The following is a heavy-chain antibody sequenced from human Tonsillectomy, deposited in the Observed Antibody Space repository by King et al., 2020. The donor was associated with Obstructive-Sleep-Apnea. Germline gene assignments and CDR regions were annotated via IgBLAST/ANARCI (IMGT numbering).Heavy chain of an antibody. V-gene: IGHV3-49*03. CDR3: TRDLGYYDTSGYLGFY. D-gene: IGHD3-22*01. J-gene: IGHJ4*02. CDR2: IRRKVYGGTT. Sequence: VQLVESGGGLVQPGRSLRLSCTASGFTFGDYAMSWFRQAPGKGLEWVGCIRRKVYGGTTEYGESVKGRFTISKDDSKSIAYLQMTSLKTEDTAVYYCTRDLGYYDTSGYLGFYWGQGTLVTVSS. CDR1: GFTFGDYA.